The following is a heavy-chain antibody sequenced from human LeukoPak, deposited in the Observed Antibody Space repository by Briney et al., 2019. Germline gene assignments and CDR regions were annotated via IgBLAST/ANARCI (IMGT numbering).Heavy chain of an antibody. CDR3: ARDNDSRDPPHFDY. CDR2: IIPIFGTA. V-gene: IGHV1-69*06. Sequence: ASVKVSCKASGDTFSSYATSWVPHAPGQGLEWMGGIIPIFGTANYAQKFRGRVTITADKSTRTAYMELSSLRSGDTAVYYCARDNDSRDPPHFDYWGQGTLVTVSS. CDR1: GDTFSSYA. D-gene: IGHD3-16*01. J-gene: IGHJ4*02.